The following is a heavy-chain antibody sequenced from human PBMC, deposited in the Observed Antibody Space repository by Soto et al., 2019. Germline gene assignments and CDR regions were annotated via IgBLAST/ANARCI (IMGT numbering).Heavy chain of an antibody. J-gene: IGHJ3*02. CDR2: IIPILGIA. CDR3: ARAPGYCTNGVCYHAFDI. CDR1: GYTFTSYA. V-gene: IGHV1-69*04. D-gene: IGHD2-8*01. Sequence: SVKVSCKASGYTFTSYAMHWVRQAPGQRLEWMGRIIPILGIANYAQKFQGRVTITTDTSTSTAYMELSSLRSEDTAVYYCARAPGYCTNGVCYHAFDIWGQGTMVTVSS.